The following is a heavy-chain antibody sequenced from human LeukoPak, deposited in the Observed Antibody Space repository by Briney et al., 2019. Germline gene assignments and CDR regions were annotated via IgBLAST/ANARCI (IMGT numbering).Heavy chain of an antibody. CDR3: ASGYSYDLFDY. D-gene: IGHD5-18*01. CDR1: GGSISSSSYY. J-gene: IGHJ4*02. Sequence: PSETLSLTCTVSGGSISSSSYYWGWLRQPPGKGLEWMGSINYSGSTYHNPSLKSRVTISVDTSKNQFSLKLSSVTAADTAVFYCASGYSYDLFDYWGQGTLVTVSS. V-gene: IGHV4-39*07. CDR2: INYSGST.